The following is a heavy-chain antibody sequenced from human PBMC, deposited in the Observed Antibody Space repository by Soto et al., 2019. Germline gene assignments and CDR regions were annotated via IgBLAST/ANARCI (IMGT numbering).Heavy chain of an antibody. D-gene: IGHD3-22*01. V-gene: IGHV1-18*01. Sequence: SVNVSSKPCGCTFPTYCSIFLRQAPGQGLEWMGWISGYNGDTNYAQKLQGRVTMTTDTSTSTAYMELRSLRSEDTAVYYCARSSGYYYVDYWGQGTLVTVSS. CDR1: GCTFPTYC. CDR2: ISGYNGDT. CDR3: ARSSGYYYVDY. J-gene: IGHJ4*02.